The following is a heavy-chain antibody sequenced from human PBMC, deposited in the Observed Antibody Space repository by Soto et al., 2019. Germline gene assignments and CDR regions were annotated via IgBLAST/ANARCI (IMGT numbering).Heavy chain of an antibody. CDR2: IIPIFGTA. Sequence: ASVKVSCKASGGTFSSYAISWVRQAPGQGLEWMGGIIPIFGTANYAQKFQGRVTITADESTSTAYMELSSLRSEDTAVHYCARFSGSSSLSAYYYYGMDVWGQGTTVTVSS. J-gene: IGHJ6*02. V-gene: IGHV1-69*13. D-gene: IGHD6-6*01. CDR1: GGTFSSYA. CDR3: ARFSGSSSLSAYYYYGMDV.